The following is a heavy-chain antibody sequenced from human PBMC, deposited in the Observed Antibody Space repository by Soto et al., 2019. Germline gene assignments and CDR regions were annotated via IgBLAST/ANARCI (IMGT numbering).Heavy chain of an antibody. CDR2: IIPMFGTA. CDR1: GGTFSTYA. Sequence: QVQLVQSGAEVKKPESSVKVSCKAHGGTFSTYAISWVRQAPGQGLERMGGIIPMFGTANYAQRFQDRVTITADESTNTVYMELSSLRSEDTAVYFCASGIQLWLRRINNGYSGWGQGTLVTVSS. D-gene: IGHD5-18*01. J-gene: IGHJ4*02. V-gene: IGHV1-69*12. CDR3: ASGIQLWLRRINNGYSG.